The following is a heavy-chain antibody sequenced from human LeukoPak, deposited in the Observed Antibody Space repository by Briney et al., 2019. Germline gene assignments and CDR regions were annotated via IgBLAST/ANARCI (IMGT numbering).Heavy chain of an antibody. CDR2: ISGSGGST. V-gene: IGHV3-23*01. D-gene: IGHD2-8*02. J-gene: IGHJ5*02. CDR1: GFTFSTYA. Sequence: GGSLRLSCAASGFTFSTYAMSWVRQAPGKGLEWVSAISGSGGSTYYADSVKGRFTISRDNSKNTLYLQMNSLRAEDTALYYCEKCVRGFVLAGIGGWFDPWGQGTLVTVSP. CDR3: EKCVRGFVLAGIGGWFDP.